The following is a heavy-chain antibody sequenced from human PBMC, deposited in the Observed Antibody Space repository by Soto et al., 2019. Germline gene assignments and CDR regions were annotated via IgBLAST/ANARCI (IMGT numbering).Heavy chain of an antibody. D-gene: IGHD3-22*01. CDR3: ARHYKSITMIVEAVDDAFDI. CDR2: IYYSGST. J-gene: IGHJ3*02. V-gene: IGHV4-39*01. Sequence: QLQLQESGPGLVKPSETLSLTCTVSGGSISSSSYYWGWIRQPPGKGLEWIGSIYYSGSTYYNPSLKSRVTISVDTSKNQFSLKLSSVTAADTAVYYCARHYKSITMIVEAVDDAFDIWGQGTMVTVSS. CDR1: GGSISSSSYY.